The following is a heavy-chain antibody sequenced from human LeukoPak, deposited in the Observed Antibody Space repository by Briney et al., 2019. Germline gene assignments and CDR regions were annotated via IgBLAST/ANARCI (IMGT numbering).Heavy chain of an antibody. V-gene: IGHV3-21*01. CDR3: AMIDVDTAMVTPDDY. D-gene: IGHD5-18*01. Sequence: GGSLRLSCAASGFTFSSYSMNWVRQAPGKGLEWVSSISSSSSYIYYADSVKGRFTISRDNAKNSLYLQMNSLRAEDTAVYYCAMIDVDTAMVTPDDYWGQGTLVTVSS. J-gene: IGHJ4*02. CDR1: GFTFSSYS. CDR2: ISSSSSYI.